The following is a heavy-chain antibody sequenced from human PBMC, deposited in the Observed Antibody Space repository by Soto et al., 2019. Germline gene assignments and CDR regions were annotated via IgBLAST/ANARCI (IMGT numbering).Heavy chain of an antibody. D-gene: IGHD3-10*01. J-gene: IGHJ4*02. CDR2: IYYSGST. V-gene: IGHV4-59*08. CDR1: GGSISSYY. CDR3: ATQFLNYYGSGAFDY. Sequence: ASETLSLTCTVSGGSISSYYWSWIRQPPGKGLEWIGYIYYSGSTNYNPSLKSRVTISVDTSKNQFSLKLSSVTAAVTAVYYCATQFLNYYGSGAFDYWGQGTLVTVSS.